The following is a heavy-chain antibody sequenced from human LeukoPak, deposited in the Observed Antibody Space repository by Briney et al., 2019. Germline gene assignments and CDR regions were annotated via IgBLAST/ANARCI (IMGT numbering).Heavy chain of an antibody. CDR1: GGAFSSYT. D-gene: IGHD3-3*01. J-gene: IGHJ3*02. CDR2: IIPILGIA. V-gene: IGHV1-69*02. CDR3: ASPIFGAGMGAFDI. Sequence: SVKVSCKASGGAFSSYTISWVRQAPGQGLEWMGRIIPILGIANYAQKFQGRVTITADKSTSTAYMELSSLRSEDTAVYYCASPIFGAGMGAFDIWGQGTMVTVSS.